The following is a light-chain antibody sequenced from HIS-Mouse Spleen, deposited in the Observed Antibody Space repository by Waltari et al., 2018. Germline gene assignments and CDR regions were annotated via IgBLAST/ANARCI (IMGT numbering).Light chain of an antibody. CDR1: KLGDKY. Sequence: SYELTQPPSVSVSPGQTASITCSGDKLGDKYACWYQQKPGQSPVLVIYQDSKRPSGIPERFSGSNPGNTATLTTRGTQAMDEADYYCQAWDSSYSVFGGGTKLTVL. J-gene: IGLJ2*01. CDR2: QDS. CDR3: QAWDSSYSV. V-gene: IGLV3-1*01.